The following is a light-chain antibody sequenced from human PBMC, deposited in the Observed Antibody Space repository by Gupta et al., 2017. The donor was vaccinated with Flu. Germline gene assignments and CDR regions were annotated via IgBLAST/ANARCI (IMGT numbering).Light chain of an antibody. V-gene: IGKV3-11*01. CDR3: QQRSNWPPSWT. CDR1: QSVSSY. J-gene: IGKJ1*01. Sequence: EIVLTQSPATLSLSPGERATLSCRASQSVSSYLAWYQQKPGQAPRLLIYDAPNRATGIPARFSVSGSGTDFTLTISSLEPEDFAVYYCQQRSNWPPSWTFGQGTKVEIK. CDR2: DAP.